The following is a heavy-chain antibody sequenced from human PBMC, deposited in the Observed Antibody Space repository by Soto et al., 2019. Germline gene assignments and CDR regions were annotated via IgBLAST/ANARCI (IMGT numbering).Heavy chain of an antibody. Sequence: GASVKASCKASGDTITSYAMHWVRQAPEQRLEWMGWINPNSGGTNYAQKFQGWVTMTRDTSISTAYMELSRLRSDDTAVYYCARGGSITMVRGVITPRYAYYYGMDVWGQGTTVTVSS. J-gene: IGHJ6*02. CDR1: GDTITSYA. V-gene: IGHV1-2*04. CDR2: INPNSGGT. D-gene: IGHD3-10*01. CDR3: ARGGSITMVRGVITPRYAYYYGMDV.